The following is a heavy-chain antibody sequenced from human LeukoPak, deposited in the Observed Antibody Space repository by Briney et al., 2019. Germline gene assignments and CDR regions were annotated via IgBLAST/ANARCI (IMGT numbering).Heavy chain of an antibody. CDR3: ARKHSSSWYYYYYGMDV. CDR2: INHSGST. Sequence: SETLSLTCAVYGGSFSGYYWSWVRQPPGKGLEWIGEINHSGSTNYNPSLKNRVTISVDTSKNQFSLKLSSVTAADTAVYYCARKHSSSWYYYYYGMDVWGQGTTVTVSS. J-gene: IGHJ6*02. D-gene: IGHD6-13*01. CDR1: GGSFSGYY. V-gene: IGHV4-34*01.